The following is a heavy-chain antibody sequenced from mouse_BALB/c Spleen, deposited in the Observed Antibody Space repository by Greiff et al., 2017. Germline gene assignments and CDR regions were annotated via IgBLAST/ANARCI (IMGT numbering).Heavy chain of an antibody. J-gene: IGHJ4*01. CDR1: GYTFTSYW. V-gene: IGHV1S132*01. D-gene: IGHD1-1*01. CDR2: IFPGTGTT. Sequence: GQLQQSGAELVKPGASVKLSCKTSGYTFTSYWIQWVKQRPGQGLGWIGEIFPGTGTTYYNEKFKGKATLTIDTSSSTAYMQLSSLTSEDSAVYFCASRYYYGSSSYAMDYWGQGTSVTVSS. CDR3: ASRYYYGSSSYAMDY.